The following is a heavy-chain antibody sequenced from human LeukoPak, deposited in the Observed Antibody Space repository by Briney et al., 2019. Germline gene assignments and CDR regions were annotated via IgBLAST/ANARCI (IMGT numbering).Heavy chain of an antibody. Sequence: PGGSLRLSCAASGFTFRSYSMNWVRQAPGKGLEWVSYISSSSSTIYYADSVKGRFTISRDNAKNSLYLQMNSLRAEDTAVYYCARGLWGVPAAIPVGAFDIWGQGTMVTVSS. D-gene: IGHD2-2*01. CDR1: GFTFRSYS. V-gene: IGHV3-48*01. CDR2: ISSSSSTI. J-gene: IGHJ3*02. CDR3: ARGLWGVPAAIPVGAFDI.